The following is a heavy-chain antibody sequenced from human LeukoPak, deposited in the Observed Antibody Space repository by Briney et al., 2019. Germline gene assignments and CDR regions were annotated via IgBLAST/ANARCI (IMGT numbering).Heavy chain of an antibody. J-gene: IGHJ4*02. CDR3: AKGIYDGSGHNIDY. V-gene: IGHV3-23*01. CDR1: GFTFSSYA. CDR2: ISGSGSST. Sequence: PGGSLRLSCAASGFTFSSYAMSWVRQAPGKGLEWVSAISGSGSSTYYADSVKGRFAISRDNSKSTLYLQMNSLRVEDTAVYYCAKGIYDGSGHNIDYWGQGTLVTVSS. D-gene: IGHD3-22*01.